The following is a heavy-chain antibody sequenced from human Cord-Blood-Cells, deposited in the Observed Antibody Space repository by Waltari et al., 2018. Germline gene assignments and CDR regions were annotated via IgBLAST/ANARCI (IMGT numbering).Heavy chain of an antibody. J-gene: IGHJ3*02. CDR3: AATLSYGGDAFDI. CDR1: GYTFTGYY. V-gene: IGHV1-2*04. D-gene: IGHD3-16*02. CDR2: INPNSGGT. Sequence: QVQLVQSGAEVKKPGASVKVSCKASGYTFTGYYLNWVRQAPGQGLEWMGWINPNSGGTNYAQKFQGWVTMTRDTSISTAYMELSRLRSDDTAVYYCAATLSYGGDAFDIWGQGTMVTVSS.